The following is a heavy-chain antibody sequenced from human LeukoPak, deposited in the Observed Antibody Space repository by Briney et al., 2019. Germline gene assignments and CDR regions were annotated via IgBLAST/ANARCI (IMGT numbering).Heavy chain of an antibody. J-gene: IGHJ6*02. D-gene: IGHD6-6*01. CDR3: ARISAGRYGMDV. CDR2: VYYTGST. CDR1: GGSVTSGGYS. Sequence: PSQTLSLTCTVSGGSVTSGGYSWSWIRQHPGKGLEWIGYVYYTGSTYYNPSLKSRVTISPDTSKNHFSLKVSSVTAADTAVYYCARISAGRYGMDVWGQGTTVTVSS. V-gene: IGHV4-31*03.